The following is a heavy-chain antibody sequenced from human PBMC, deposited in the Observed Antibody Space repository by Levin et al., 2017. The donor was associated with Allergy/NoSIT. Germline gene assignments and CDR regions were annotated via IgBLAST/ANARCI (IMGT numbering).Heavy chain of an antibody. V-gene: IGHV4-4*02. CDR2: IYHSGST. CDR3: ARGEATTVTTLSHWFDP. J-gene: IGHJ5*02. Sequence: SETLSLTCAVSGGSISSSNWWSWVRQPPGKGLEWIGEIYHSGSTNYNPSLKSRVTISVDKSKNQFSLKLSSVTAADTAVYYCARGEATTVTTLSHWFDPWGQGTLVTVSS. CDR1: GGSISSSNW. D-gene: IGHD4-17*01.